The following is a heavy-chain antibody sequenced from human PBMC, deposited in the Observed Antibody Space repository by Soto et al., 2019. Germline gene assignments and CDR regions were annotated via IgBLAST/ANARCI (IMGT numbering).Heavy chain of an antibody. V-gene: IGHV4-34*01. CDR3: ARALRRSTVPRYYYCGMDV. CDR1: GGSFSGYY. Sequence: PSETLSLTCAVYGGSFSGYYWSWIRQPPGKGLEWIGEINHSGSTNYNPSLKSRVTISVDTSKNQFSLKLSSVTAADTAVYYCARALRRSTVPRYYYCGMDVWGQGTTVTVSS. D-gene: IGHD4-17*01. J-gene: IGHJ6*02. CDR2: INHSGST.